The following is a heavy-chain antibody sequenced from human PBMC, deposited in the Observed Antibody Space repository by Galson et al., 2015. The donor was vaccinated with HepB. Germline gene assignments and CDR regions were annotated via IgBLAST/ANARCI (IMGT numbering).Heavy chain of an antibody. V-gene: IGHV3-33*01. J-gene: IGHJ4*02. Sequence: SLRLSCATSGFVFSNIGMHWVRQAPGKGLEWVAIIWYDGSNEYYVESVKGRFTISRDNSKNTLSLQMNSLRAEDTAVYYCARDSVDTATGLGTFDYWGQETLVTVSS. CDR2: IWYDGSNE. D-gene: IGHD5-18*01. CDR1: GFVFSNIG. CDR3: ARDSVDTATGLGTFDY.